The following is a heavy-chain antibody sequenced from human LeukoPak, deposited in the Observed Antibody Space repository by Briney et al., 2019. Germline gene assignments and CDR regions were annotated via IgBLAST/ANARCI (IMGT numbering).Heavy chain of an antibody. CDR1: GYTFTTYA. Sequence: GASVKVSCKASGYTFTTYAMNWVRQAPGQGLEWMGIINPSGGSTSYAQKFQGRVTMTRDMSTSTVYMELSSLRSEDTAVYYCARATYYFQPSGFIDDYWGQGTLVTVSS. CDR3: ARATYYFQPSGFIDDY. J-gene: IGHJ4*02. CDR2: INPSGGST. D-gene: IGHD3-22*01. V-gene: IGHV1-46*01.